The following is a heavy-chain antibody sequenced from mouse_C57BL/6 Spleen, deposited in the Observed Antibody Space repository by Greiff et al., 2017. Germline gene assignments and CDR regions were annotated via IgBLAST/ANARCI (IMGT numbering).Heavy chain of an antibody. J-gene: IGHJ1*03. CDR1: GYSITSGYY. D-gene: IGHD2-3*01. Sequence: VQLQQSGPGLVKPSQSLSLTCSVTGYSITSGYYWNWIRQFPGNKLEWMGYISYDGSNNYNPSLKNRISITRDTSKNQFFLKLNSVTTEDTATYYCARRGYDYGYFDVWGTGTTVTVSS. CDR2: ISYDGSN. CDR3: ARRGYDYGYFDV. V-gene: IGHV3-6*01.